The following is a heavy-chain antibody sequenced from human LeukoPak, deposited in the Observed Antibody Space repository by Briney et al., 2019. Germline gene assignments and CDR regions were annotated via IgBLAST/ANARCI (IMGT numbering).Heavy chain of an antibody. V-gene: IGHV4-59*01. CDR1: GGSISSYY. CDR2: IYYSGST. J-gene: IGHJ6*02. Sequence: KTSETLSLTCTVSGGSISSYYWSWIRQPPGKGLEWIGYIYYSGSTNYNPSLKSRVTISVDTSKNQFSLKLSSVTAADTAVYYCARDYHYGDDYGMDVWGQGTTVTVSS. D-gene: IGHD4-17*01. CDR3: ARDYHYGDDYGMDV.